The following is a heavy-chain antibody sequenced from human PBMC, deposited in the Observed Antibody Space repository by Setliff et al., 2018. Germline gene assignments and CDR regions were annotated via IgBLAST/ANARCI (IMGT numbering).Heavy chain of an antibody. CDR3: SRDRRNIVVAVVNAAFNI. D-gene: IGHD2-15*01. CDR1: GYIFTNYW. V-gene: IGHV5-51*01. Sequence: PGESLKIPCKDSGYIFTNYWIGWVRQMPGKGLEWMGIIYPGDSDTRYSPSFQGQVTISADKSITTAYLQWSSLKASDTAVYYCSRDRRNIVVAVVNAAFNIWGQGTMVTVSS. J-gene: IGHJ3*02. CDR2: IYPGDSDT.